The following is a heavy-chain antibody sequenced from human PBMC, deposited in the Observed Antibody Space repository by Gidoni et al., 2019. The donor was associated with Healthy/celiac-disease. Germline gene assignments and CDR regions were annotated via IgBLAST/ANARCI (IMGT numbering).Heavy chain of an antibody. D-gene: IGHD1-26*01. Sequence: VQLQESGPGLVQPSGTLSLTCAVSGGSISSSNWWSWVRQPPGKGLEWIGEIYHSGSTNYNPSLKSRVTISVDKSKNQFSLKLSSVTAADTAVYYCARVLSRWESKAWYFDLWGRGTLVTVSS. CDR2: IYHSGST. CDR3: ARVLSRWESKAWYFDL. V-gene: IGHV4-4*02. CDR1: GGSISSSNW. J-gene: IGHJ2*01.